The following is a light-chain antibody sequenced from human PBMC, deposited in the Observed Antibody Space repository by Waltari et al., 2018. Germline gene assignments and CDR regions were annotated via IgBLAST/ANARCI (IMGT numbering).Light chain of an antibody. V-gene: IGKV3-15*01. CDR3: QQYNNWPPIT. J-gene: IGKJ5*01. Sequence: EIVITQSQATLSVSAEERATLSCSASQSVSSNFAWYQQKPGQAPRLLIYGASTRATGIPARFSGSGSGTEFTLTISSLQSEDFAVYYCQQYNNWPPITFGQGTRLEIK. CDR1: QSVSSN. CDR2: GAS.